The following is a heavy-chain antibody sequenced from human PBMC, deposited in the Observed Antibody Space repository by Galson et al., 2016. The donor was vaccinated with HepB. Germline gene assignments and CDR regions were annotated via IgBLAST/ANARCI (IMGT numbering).Heavy chain of an antibody. CDR1: GYNFASSW. V-gene: IGHV5-51*01. D-gene: IGHD6-19*01. CDR2: IYPGDSDT. CDR3: ARMQWLVDWYREL. J-gene: IGHJ2*01. Sequence: QSGAEVKKPGESLQISCNGSGYNFASSWIVWVRQRPGKGMEWMGIIYPGDSDTRYSSSFQGQVTISADKSISTAYLEWSSLEASDSAVYYCARMQWLVDWYRELWGQGTLVTVSS.